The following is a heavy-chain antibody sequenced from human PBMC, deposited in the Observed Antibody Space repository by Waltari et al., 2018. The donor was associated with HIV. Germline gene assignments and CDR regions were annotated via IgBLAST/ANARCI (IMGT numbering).Heavy chain of an antibody. Sequence: VESGGALVQPGGSLRLSCEASWFTFDDSAIHRVRQLPGQGLEWVSGIAWNGAAPGYAASVQGRFTIYRDNVKKSLFLQMHSLREEDTALYYCALDTGRLVWAGPNWYDPRGQGTRVIVSS. J-gene: IGHJ5*02. CDR3: ALDTGRLVWAGPNWYDP. CDR1: WFTFDDSA. D-gene: IGHD6-13*01. CDR2: IAWNGAAP. V-gene: IGHV3-9*01.